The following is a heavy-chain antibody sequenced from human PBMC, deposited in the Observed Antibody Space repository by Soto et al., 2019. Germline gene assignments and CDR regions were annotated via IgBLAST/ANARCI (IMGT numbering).Heavy chain of an antibody. CDR1: GFTFSSYG. V-gene: IGHV3-30*18. J-gene: IGHJ5*02. D-gene: IGHD3-10*01. Sequence: QVQLVESGGGVVQPGRSLRLSCAASGFTFSSYGMHWVRQAPGKGLEWVAVISYDGSNKYYADSVKGQFTISRDNSKNSLYLQMNSLRAEDTAVYYCAKDLLLWFGELNWFDPWGQGTLVAVSS. CDR3: AKDLLLWFGELNWFDP. CDR2: ISYDGSNK.